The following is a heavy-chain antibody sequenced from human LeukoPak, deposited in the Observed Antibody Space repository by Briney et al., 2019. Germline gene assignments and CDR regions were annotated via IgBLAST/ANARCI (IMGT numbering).Heavy chain of an antibody. Sequence: GGSLRLSCAASGFTFSSEWMSWVRQAPGKGLEWAANINQDGSVKYYVDSVKGRFTISRDNAKNSLHLQMNSLRAEDTAVYYCARNSRLYSSSFDYWGQGTLVTVSS. CDR3: ARNSRLYSSSFDY. J-gene: IGHJ4*02. V-gene: IGHV3-7*01. D-gene: IGHD6-13*01. CDR1: GFTFSSEW. CDR2: INQDGSVK.